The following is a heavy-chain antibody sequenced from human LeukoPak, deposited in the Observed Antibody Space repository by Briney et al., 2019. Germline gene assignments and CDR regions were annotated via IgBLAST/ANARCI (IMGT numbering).Heavy chain of an antibody. J-gene: IGHJ6*02. Sequence: SETLSLTCAVYGGSFSGYYWSWIRQPPGKGLEWIGEINHSGSTNYNPSLKSRVTISVDTSKNQFSLKLSSVTAADTAVYYCARGRAYYYGSGSYYRPWGMDVWGQGTTVTVSS. D-gene: IGHD3-10*01. CDR3: ARGRAYYYGSGSYYRPWGMDV. CDR2: INHSGST. CDR1: GGSFSGYY. V-gene: IGHV4-34*01.